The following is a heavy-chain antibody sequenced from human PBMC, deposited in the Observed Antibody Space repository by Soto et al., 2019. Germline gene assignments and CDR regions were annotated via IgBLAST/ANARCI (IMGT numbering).Heavy chain of an antibody. J-gene: IGHJ4*02. CDR1: GFTFSSYG. V-gene: IGHV3-30*18. D-gene: IGHD2-15*01. Sequence: QVQLVESGGGVVQPGRSLRLSCAASGFTFSSYGMHRVRQAPGKGLEWVAVISYDGSNKYYADSVKGRFTISRDNSKNTLYLQMNSLRAADTAVYYCAKIWTTPNGRGDYWGQGTMVTVSS. CDR2: ISYDGSNK. CDR3: AKIWTTPNGRGDY.